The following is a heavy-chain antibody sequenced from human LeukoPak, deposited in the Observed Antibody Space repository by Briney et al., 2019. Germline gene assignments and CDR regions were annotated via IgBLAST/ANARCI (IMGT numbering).Heavy chain of an antibody. J-gene: IGHJ6*02. Sequence: SETLSLTCTVSGGSISSYYWSRIRQPPGKGLEWIGYIYYSGSTNYNPSLKSRVTISVDTSKNQFSLKLSSVTAADTAVYYCAREREQLVPPYYYYYGMDVWGQGTTVTVSS. D-gene: IGHD6-13*01. CDR2: IYYSGST. CDR1: GGSISSYY. CDR3: AREREQLVPPYYYYYGMDV. V-gene: IGHV4-59*01.